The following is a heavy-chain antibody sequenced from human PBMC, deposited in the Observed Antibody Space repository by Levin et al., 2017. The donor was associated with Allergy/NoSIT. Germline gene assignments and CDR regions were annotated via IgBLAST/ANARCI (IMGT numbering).Heavy chain of an antibody. Sequence: ASVKVSCKASGYSFSDYFIHWVRQAPGQGLEWMGRINPNSGGTNYAQTFQGRVTMTRDTSTCSAYMELSRLTSDDTAVYYCARDKSYRDTGGSYDSWGQGTLVTVSS. CDR1: GYSFSDYF. V-gene: IGHV1-2*02. D-gene: IGHD2-8*02. CDR3: ARDKSYRDTGGSYDS. J-gene: IGHJ5*01. CDR2: INPNSGGT.